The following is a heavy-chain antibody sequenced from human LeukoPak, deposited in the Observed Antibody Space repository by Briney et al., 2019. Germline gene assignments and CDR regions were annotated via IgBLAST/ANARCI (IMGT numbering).Heavy chain of an antibody. J-gene: IGHJ4*02. CDR2: IIPILGIA. CDR3: ARGWLQLNSHFDY. CDR1: GGTFSSYA. Sequence: ASVKVSCKASGGTFSSYAISWVRQAPGQGLEWMGRIIPILGIANYAQKFQGRVTITADKSTSTAYMELSSLRSEDTAVYYCARGWLQLNSHFDYSGQGTLVTVSS. D-gene: IGHD5-24*01. V-gene: IGHV1-69*04.